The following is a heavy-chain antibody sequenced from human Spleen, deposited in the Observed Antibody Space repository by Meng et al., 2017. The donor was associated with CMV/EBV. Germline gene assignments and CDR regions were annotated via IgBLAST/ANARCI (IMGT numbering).Heavy chain of an antibody. CDR2: ISSIGSTI. CDR1: GFTFDNYF. D-gene: IGHD3-3*01. V-gene: IGHV3-11*01. Sequence: GESLKISCAASGFTFDNYFMSWIRQAPGMRPELIAYISSIGSTIFYADSVKGRFTISRDNAKNSLYLQMNSLRAEDTALYYCAKDIGYDFWSGYGYFDYWGQGTLVTVSS. J-gene: IGHJ4*02. CDR3: AKDIGYDFWSGYGYFDY.